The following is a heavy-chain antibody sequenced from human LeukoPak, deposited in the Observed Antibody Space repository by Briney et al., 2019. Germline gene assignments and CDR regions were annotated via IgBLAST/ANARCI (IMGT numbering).Heavy chain of an antibody. CDR1: GFTFSSYA. V-gene: IGHV3-23*01. J-gene: IGHJ3*02. D-gene: IGHD3-10*01. Sequence: GGYLRLYYAASGFTFSSYAMSWVRQAPGKGLEWVSAISGSGGSTYYADSVKGRFTIYRDNSKNTLYLQMTSLRAEDTAVYYCANENYYGSVSYYPAFDIWRQGTMVTVSS. CDR3: ANENYYGSVSYYPAFDI. CDR2: ISGSGGST.